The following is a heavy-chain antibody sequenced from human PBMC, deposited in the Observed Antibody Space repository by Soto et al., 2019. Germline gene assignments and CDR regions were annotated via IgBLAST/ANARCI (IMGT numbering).Heavy chain of an antibody. CDR3: AKGRGGSGSLTPRVDF. J-gene: IGHJ4*02. CDR1: GYTFNNYA. D-gene: IGHD3-10*01. Sequence: EVQLLESGGGLVQPGGSLRLSCAASGYTFNNYAMTWVRQDPGKGLEWVSAISGGGDTTSYADSVKGRFTVSRDGYKNTLYLQMSSLRAEDTALYYCAKGRGGSGSLTPRVDFWGQGTLFTVSS. V-gene: IGHV3-23*01. CDR2: ISGGGDTT.